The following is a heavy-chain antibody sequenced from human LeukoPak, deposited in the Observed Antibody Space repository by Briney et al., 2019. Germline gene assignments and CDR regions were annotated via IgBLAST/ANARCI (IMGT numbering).Heavy chain of an antibody. Sequence: SVKVSCKASGCTFSSYAISWLRQAPAQGLEWMGGIIPIFGTANYAQKFQGRVTITADKSTRKAAMELNSLTSKDTAVHYFPRDAGTNWKRGYMDVWGKGTTVTVSS. CDR2: IIPIFGTA. CDR3: PRDAGTNWKRGYMDV. CDR1: GCTFSSYA. J-gene: IGHJ6*03. D-gene: IGHD1-1*01. V-gene: IGHV1-69*06.